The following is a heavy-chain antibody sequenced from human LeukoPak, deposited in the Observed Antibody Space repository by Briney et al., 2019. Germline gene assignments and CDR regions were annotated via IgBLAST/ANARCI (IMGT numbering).Heavy chain of an antibody. CDR1: GGSFSGYY. Sequence: SETLSLTCAVYGGSFSGYYRSWIRQPPGKGLEWIGEINHSGSTNYNPSLKSRVTISVDTSKNQFSLKLSSVTAADTAVYYCGGGATTPFDYWGQGTLVTVSS. CDR3: GGGATTPFDY. CDR2: INHSGST. V-gene: IGHV4-34*01. D-gene: IGHD1-26*01. J-gene: IGHJ4*02.